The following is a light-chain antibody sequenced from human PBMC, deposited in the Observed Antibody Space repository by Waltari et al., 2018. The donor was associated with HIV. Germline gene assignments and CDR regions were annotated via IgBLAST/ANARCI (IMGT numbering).Light chain of an antibody. J-gene: IGLJ1*01. Sequence: SDSRRQPAAVSVCPGRAAGIAGPAHTLSNKFVSCYQQKPGQSPLLVIYQDSTRPSGIPERFSGSNAGDTATLTISGTQTMDEADYYCQAWGSSTALYVFGTGTKVTVL. CDR2: QDS. CDR1: TLSNKF. V-gene: IGLV3-1*01. CDR3: QAWGSSTALYV.